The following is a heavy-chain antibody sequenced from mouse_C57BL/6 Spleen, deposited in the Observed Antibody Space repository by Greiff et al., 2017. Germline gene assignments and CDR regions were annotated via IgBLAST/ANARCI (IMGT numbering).Heavy chain of an antibody. V-gene: IGHV1-64*01. CDR1: GYTFTSYW. CDR3: AREGWDGYYPFAY. D-gene: IGHD2-3*01. Sequence: QVQLQQPGAELVKPGASVKLSCKASGYTFTSYWMHWVKQRPGQGLEWLGMIHPNSGSTNYNEKFKSKATLTVDKSSSTSYMQLSSLTSEDSAVYYCAREGWDGYYPFAYWGQGTLVTVSA. CDR2: IHPNSGST. J-gene: IGHJ3*01.